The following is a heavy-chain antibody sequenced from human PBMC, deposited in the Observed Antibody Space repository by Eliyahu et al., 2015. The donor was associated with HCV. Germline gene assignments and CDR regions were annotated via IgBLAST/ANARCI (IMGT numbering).Heavy chain of an antibody. Sequence: QLQLQESGPGLVKPSETLSLTCTVSGXSXXSSSYYWGWIRQPPGKGLEWIGSIYYSGSTYYNPSLKSRVTISVDTSKNQFSLKLSSVTAADTAVYYCARHEQWLVKGFDYWGQGTLVTVSS. V-gene: IGHV4-39*01. CDR3: ARHEQWLVKGFDY. D-gene: IGHD6-19*01. J-gene: IGHJ4*02. CDR1: GXSXXSSSYY. CDR2: IYYSGST.